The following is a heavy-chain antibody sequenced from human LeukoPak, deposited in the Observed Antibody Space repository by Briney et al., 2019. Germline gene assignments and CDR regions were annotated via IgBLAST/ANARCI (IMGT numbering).Heavy chain of an antibody. D-gene: IGHD5-18*01. CDR3: ARDHPPASGYSYGYNP. J-gene: IGHJ5*02. CDR2: IYYSGTT. Sequence: KPSETLSLTCTVSGGSISSYYWSWIRQPPGKGLEWIGYIYYSGTTNYNPSLKSRVTISVDTSKNQFSLKLSSVTAADTAVYYCARDHPPASGYSYGYNPWGQGTLVTVSS. V-gene: IGHV4-59*12. CDR1: GGSISSYY.